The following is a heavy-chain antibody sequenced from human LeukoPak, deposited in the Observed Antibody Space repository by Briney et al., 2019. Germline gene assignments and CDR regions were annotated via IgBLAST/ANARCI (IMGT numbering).Heavy chain of an antibody. D-gene: IGHD5-18*01. V-gene: IGHV6-1*01. Sequence: SQTLSLTCAISGDSISSNSAAWNWIRQSPSRGLEWLGRIYYRSKWYNDYAESVKSRITVNPDTSKNQFSLQPNSVTPEDTAVYFCARGNGYTYGSYYFDYWGQGTLVTVSS. CDR3: ARGNGYTYGSYYFDY. CDR2: IYYRSKWYN. CDR1: GDSISSNSAA. J-gene: IGHJ4*02.